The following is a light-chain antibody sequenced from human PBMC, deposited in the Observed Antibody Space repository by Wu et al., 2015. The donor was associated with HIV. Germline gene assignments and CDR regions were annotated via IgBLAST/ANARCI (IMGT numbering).Light chain of an antibody. CDR1: QNINNL. CDR3: QQYNSLPYT. Sequence: DIQMTQSPSTLSASIGDRVIITCRASQNINNLLAWYQQKPGRAPKLLIYGASDLEDGVPSRFSGGESGTAFTLTISSLQPEDFATYFCQQYNSLPYTFGQGTKL. V-gene: IGKV1-5*03. CDR2: GAS. J-gene: IGKJ2*01.